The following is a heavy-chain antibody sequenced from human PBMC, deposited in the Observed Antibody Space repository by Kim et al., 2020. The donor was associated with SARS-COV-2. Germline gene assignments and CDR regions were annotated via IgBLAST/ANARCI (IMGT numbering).Heavy chain of an antibody. V-gene: IGHV4-34*01. Sequence: SETLSLTCAVYGGSFSGYYWSWIRQPPGKGLEWIGEINHSGSTNYNPSLKSRVTISVDTSKNQFSLKLSSVTAADTAVYYCARGRYSEITIFGVVPGHYYLDVWGTGTTVPVSS. CDR2: INHSGST. CDR3: ARGRYSEITIFGVVPGHYYLDV. CDR1: GGSFSGYY. J-gene: IGHJ6*03. D-gene: IGHD3-3*01.